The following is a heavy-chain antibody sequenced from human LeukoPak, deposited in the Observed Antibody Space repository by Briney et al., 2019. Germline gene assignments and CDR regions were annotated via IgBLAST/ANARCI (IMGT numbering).Heavy chain of an antibody. CDR3: ARALYDFWSGYYIANYMHV. CDR2: IDTDGSST. J-gene: IGHJ6*03. CDR1: GFTFSNDW. V-gene: IGHV3-74*01. D-gene: IGHD3-3*01. Sequence: PGGSLRLSCTASGFTFSNDWMHWVRQAPGQGLVWGSRIDTDGSSTSYADSVKGRLTISRDNAKNTLFLQMNSLRAEDTAVYYCARALYDFWSGYYIANYMHVWGKGTPVTVSS.